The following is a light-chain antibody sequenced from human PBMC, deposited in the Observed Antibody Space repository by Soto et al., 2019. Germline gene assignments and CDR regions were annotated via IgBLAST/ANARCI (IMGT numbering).Light chain of an antibody. V-gene: IGLV2-11*01. CDR2: DVN. CDR3: CSYAVSYSI. CDR1: TSDVGGYNY. J-gene: IGLJ2*01. Sequence: QSALTQPRSVSGSPGQSVTISCTGTTSDVGGYNYVSWYQQHPGKAPKLIIYDVNKRPSGVPDRFSGSKSGNTASLTISGRQAEDETDYYCCSYAVSYSIFCGGTKLTVL.